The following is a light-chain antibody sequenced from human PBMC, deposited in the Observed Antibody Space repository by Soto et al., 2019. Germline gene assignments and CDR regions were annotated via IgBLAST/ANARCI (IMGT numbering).Light chain of an antibody. CDR2: EVS. J-gene: IGLJ2*01. V-gene: IGLV2-14*01. CDR1: SNDVGGYNY. CDR3: SSYTSSSIRV. Sequence: QSALTQPASVSGSPGQSITISCTGTSNDVGGYNYVSWYQQHPGKAPKLMIYEVSNRPSGVSNRFSGSKSGNTASLTISGLQAEDEADYYCSSYTSSSIRVFGGGTKLTVL.